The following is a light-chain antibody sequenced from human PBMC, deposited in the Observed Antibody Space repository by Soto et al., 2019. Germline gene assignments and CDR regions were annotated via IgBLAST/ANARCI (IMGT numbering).Light chain of an antibody. J-gene: IGKJ5*01. V-gene: IGKV3-15*01. CDR2: GAS. CDR3: QQYNKWPPT. CDR1: QSFSSD. Sequence: EIVMTQSPATLSVSPGERATLSCRASQSFSSDLAWYQQKPGQAPRLLIYGASTRAIGIPARFSGSGSGTEFTLTISSLQSEDFEVYYCQQYNKWPPTFGQGTRLDIX.